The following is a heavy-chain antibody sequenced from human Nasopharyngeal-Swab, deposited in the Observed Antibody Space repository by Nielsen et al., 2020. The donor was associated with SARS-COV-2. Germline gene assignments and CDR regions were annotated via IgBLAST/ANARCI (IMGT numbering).Heavy chain of an antibody. V-gene: IGHV3-11*05. CDR2: ISSSSSYT. J-gene: IGHJ4*02. CDR3: AREGHIVVPKAFDY. Sequence: CASSGFTLSDYHMSWSLQPPGKGLECVSYISSSSSYTNYADSVKGRFTISRDNAKNSLYLQMNSRRAEDTAVNYCAREGHIVVPKAFDYWGQGTLVTVSS. D-gene: IGHD2-21*01. CDR1: GFTLSDYH.